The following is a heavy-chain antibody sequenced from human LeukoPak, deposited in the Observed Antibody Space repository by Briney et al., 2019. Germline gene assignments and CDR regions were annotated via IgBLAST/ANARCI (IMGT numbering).Heavy chain of an antibody. Sequence: PGRSLRLSCAASRFTFSCYAMHWVRQAPGKGLEWVAVISYDGSNKYYADSVKGRFTISRDNSKNTLYLQMNSLRAEDTAVYYCARDQGLQHWGQGTLVTVSS. CDR3: ARDQGLQH. J-gene: IGHJ1*01. CDR2: ISYDGSNK. CDR1: RFTFSCYA. V-gene: IGHV3-30-3*01.